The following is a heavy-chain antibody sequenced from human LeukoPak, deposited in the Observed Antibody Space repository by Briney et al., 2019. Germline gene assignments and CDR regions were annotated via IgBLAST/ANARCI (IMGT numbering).Heavy chain of an antibody. CDR2: IIPIFGTA. D-gene: IGHD2-2*01. CDR1: GGTFSSYA. Sequence: SVKVSCKAPGGTFSSYAISRVRQAPGQGLEWMGGIIPIFGTANYAQKFQGRVTITTDESTSTAYMELSSLRSEDTAVYYCARTPRYCSSTSCSEDYWGQGTLVTVSS. V-gene: IGHV1-69*05. CDR3: ARTPRYCSSTSCSEDY. J-gene: IGHJ4*02.